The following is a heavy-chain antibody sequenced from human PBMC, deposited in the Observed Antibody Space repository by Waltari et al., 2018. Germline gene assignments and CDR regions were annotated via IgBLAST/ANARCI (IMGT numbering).Heavy chain of an antibody. CDR3: ARDVVAAPNYMDV. D-gene: IGHD2-15*01. V-gene: IGHV4-30-4*08. CDR2: IYYSGNT. J-gene: IGHJ6*03. CDR1: GGSTSSRDYY. Sequence: QVQLQQSGPGLVKPLQTLSLTCTVSGGSTSSRDYYWSWIRQPPGKGLEWIGYIYYSGNTYYNPSLESRVSISIDTSKNQFSLRLTSVTPADTAVYFCARDVVAAPNYMDVWGKGTTVTVSS.